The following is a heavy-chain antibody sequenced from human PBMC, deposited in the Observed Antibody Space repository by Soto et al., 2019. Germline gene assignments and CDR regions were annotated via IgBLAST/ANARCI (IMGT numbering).Heavy chain of an antibody. J-gene: IGHJ5*02. Sequence: QVQLQESGPGLVKPSETLSLTCTISGGSINTTYYWSWIRQPPGKGLEWIGYIYYSGSTNYNPSLRSRFTISLDTAKNQFSLRLSSVTAVDTAVYYCARSPIVTSGWVSWFDPWGQGTLVTVSS. CDR2: IYYSGST. CDR1: GGSINTTYY. V-gene: IGHV4-59*01. CDR3: ARSPIVTSGWVSWFDP. D-gene: IGHD3-9*01.